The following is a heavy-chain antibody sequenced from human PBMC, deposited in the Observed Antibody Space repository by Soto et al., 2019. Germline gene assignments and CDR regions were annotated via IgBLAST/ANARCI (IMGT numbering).Heavy chain of an antibody. J-gene: IGHJ6*02. CDR3: ARLGATTLNYAMDV. V-gene: IGHV1-2*02. CDR1: GYTFTGYF. CDR2: INPNSGDT. Sequence: ASVKVSCKASGYTFTGYFMHWVRQAPGQGLEWMGWINPNSGDTNYAQNFQGRVTMTRDTSISKAYMELNRLRSDDTAIFYCARLGATTLNYAMDVWGQGTTVTVSS. D-gene: IGHD1-26*01.